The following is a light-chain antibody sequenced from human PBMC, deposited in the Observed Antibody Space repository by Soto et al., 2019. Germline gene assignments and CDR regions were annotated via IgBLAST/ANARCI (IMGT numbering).Light chain of an antibody. CDR1: QAVSTW. V-gene: IGKV1-12*01. CDR2: AAS. CDR3: QQGASFPRT. J-gene: IGKJ4*01. Sequence: DIQMTQSPSSVSASVGDTVTITCRASQAVSTWLAWYQQKPGGAPKLLIYAASTLQSGVPSRFSSSGSGTDFTLTIRSLQPEDFATYYCQQGASFPRTFGGGTKVEIK.